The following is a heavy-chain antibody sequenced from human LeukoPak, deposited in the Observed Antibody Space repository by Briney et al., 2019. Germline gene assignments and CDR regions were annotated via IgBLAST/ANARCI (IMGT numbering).Heavy chain of an antibody. CDR1: GGSITSGEHY. D-gene: IGHD2-15*01. CDR2: IYYSGST. CDR3: ARGNCSGGTCYEIDY. Sequence: SETLSLTYTVSGGSITSGEHYWNWIRQPPGKGLEWIGYIYYSGSTYYNPSLKSRVTIPVDTSKNQISLKLSSVTAADTAVYYCARGNCSGGTCYEIDYWGQGTLVTVSS. V-gene: IGHV4-30-4*01. J-gene: IGHJ4*02.